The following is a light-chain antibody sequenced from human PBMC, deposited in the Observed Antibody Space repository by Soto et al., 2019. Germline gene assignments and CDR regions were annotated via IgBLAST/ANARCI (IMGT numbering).Light chain of an antibody. CDR1: SSDVGGYNY. CDR2: DVS. Sequence: QSALTQPASVSESPGQSITISCTGTSSDVGGYNYVSWYQQHPGKAPKLMIYDVSNRPSGVSNRFSGSKSGNTASLTLSGLQAEDDADYYCSPYTSSSTVVFGGGTKRTV. CDR3: SPYTSSSTVV. V-gene: IGLV2-14*01. J-gene: IGLJ2*01.